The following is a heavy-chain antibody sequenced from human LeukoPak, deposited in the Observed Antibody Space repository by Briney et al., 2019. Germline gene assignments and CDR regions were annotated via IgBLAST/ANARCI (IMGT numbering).Heavy chain of an antibody. V-gene: IGHV3-33*08. CDR1: GFTFSSYG. J-gene: IGHJ4*02. CDR2: IWYDGSNK. CDR3: ARVRGHKPTYYFDY. D-gene: IGHD2-21*01. Sequence: PGGSLRLSCAASGFTFSSYGVHWVRQAPGKGLEGVAVIWYDGSNKYYADSVKGRFTISRDNSKNTLYLQMNSLRAEDTAVYYCARVRGHKPTYYFDYWGQGTLVTVSS.